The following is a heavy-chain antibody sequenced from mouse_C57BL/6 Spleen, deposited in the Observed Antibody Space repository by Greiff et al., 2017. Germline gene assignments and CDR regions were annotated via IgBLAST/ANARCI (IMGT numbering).Heavy chain of an antibody. V-gene: IGHV1-82*01. D-gene: IGHD3-3*01. J-gene: IGHJ1*03. CDR1: GYAFSSSW. Sequence: QFQLQQSGPELVKPGASVKISCKASGYAFSSSWMNWVKQRPGKGLEWIGRIYPGDGDTNYNGKFKGKATLTADKSSSTAYMQLSSLTSEDSAVYFCARERDVYFDVWGTGTTVTVSS. CDR2: IYPGDGDT. CDR3: ARERDVYFDV.